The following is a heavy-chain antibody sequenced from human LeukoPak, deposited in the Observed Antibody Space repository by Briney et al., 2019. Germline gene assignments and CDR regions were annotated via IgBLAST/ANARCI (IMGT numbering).Heavy chain of an antibody. CDR1: GGSFSGYY. CDR3: ARRLVDSGASQVSDD. Sequence: SETLSLTCAVYGGSFSGYYWSWIRQPPGKGLEWIGEINDSGSVNCNPSLKNRATLSVDTSKNQFSLRLSSVAAADTAVYYCARRLVDSGASQVSDDWGQGTLVTVSS. CDR2: INDSGSV. D-gene: IGHD2-15*01. V-gene: IGHV4-34*01. J-gene: IGHJ4*02.